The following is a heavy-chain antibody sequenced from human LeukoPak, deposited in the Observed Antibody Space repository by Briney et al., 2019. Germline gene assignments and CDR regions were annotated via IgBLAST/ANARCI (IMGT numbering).Heavy chain of an antibody. CDR1: GGSFSGYY. D-gene: IGHD4-17*01. Sequence: SETLSLTCAVYGGSFSGYYWSWIRQPPGKGLEWIGEINHSGSTNYNPSLKSRVTISVDTSKNQFSLKLSSVTAADTAVYYCASNGDLDAFDIWGQGTMVTVSS. J-gene: IGHJ3*02. V-gene: IGHV4-34*01. CDR3: ASNGDLDAFDI. CDR2: INHSGST.